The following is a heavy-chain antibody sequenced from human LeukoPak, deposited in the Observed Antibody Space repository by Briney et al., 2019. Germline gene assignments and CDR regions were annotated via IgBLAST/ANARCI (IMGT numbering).Heavy chain of an antibody. D-gene: IGHD6-19*01. CDR1: GFPFSSYA. V-gene: IGHV3-73*01. CDR2: ITTKPSNYVT. J-gene: IGHJ4*02. Sequence: GGSLRLSCEASGFPFSSYAMTWVRQASGKGLEWVGRITTKPSNYVTAYAASVKGRFTISRDDSENTAYLQMSSLKTEDTAVYFCTTYRSGHYWGQGTLVTVSS. CDR3: TTYRSGHY.